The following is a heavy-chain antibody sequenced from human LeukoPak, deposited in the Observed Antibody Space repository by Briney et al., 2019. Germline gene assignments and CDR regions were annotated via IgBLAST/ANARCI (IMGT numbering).Heavy chain of an antibody. V-gene: IGHV1-2*02. CDR3: ARDRYGSGSLDY. J-gene: IGHJ4*02. CDR1: GYTFTGYY. D-gene: IGHD3-10*01. Sequence: ASVKVSCKASGYTFTGYYMHWVRQAPGQGLEWMGWINPNSGDTNYEQKLQGRVTMTRDTSISTAYMEVSRLRSDDTAVYYCARDRYGSGSLDYWGQGTLVTVSS. CDR2: INPNSGDT.